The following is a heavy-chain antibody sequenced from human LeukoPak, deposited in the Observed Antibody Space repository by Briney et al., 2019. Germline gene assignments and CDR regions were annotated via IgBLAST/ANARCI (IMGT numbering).Heavy chain of an antibody. CDR2: IYYSGST. D-gene: IGHD2-2*01. Sequence: SETLSLTCTVSGGSFTSYFWSWVRQPPGEGLEWIGYIYYSGSTNYNPSLKSRVTISVDTSKNQFSLKLSSVTAADTAVYYCARAVRYCSSTSCSFFDYWGQGTLVTVSS. J-gene: IGHJ4*02. V-gene: IGHV4-59*01. CDR3: ARAVRYCSSTSCSFFDY. CDR1: GGSFTSYF.